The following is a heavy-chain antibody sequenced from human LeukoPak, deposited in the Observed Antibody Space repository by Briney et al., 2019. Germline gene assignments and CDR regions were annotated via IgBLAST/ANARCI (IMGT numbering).Heavy chain of an antibody. D-gene: IGHD2-2*01. J-gene: IGHJ3*02. CDR2: VRNKANSYST. CDR3: TSPARSSDPSDI. Sequence: GGSLRLSCAGSGFTFSDHYMDWVRQPPGKGLEWVGRVRNKANSYSTEYAASVKARFTISRDDSQSSVSLQMNSLKTEDTAVYYCTSPARSSDPSDIWGPGTMVTISS. V-gene: IGHV3-72*01. CDR1: GFTFSDHY.